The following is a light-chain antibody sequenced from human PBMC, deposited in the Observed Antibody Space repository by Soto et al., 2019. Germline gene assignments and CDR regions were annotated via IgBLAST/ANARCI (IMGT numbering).Light chain of an antibody. V-gene: IGKV3-15*01. CDR1: QTVSSS. Sequence: EIFLTQSPSTLSLSPVEIATLSCRASQTVSSSLAWYQQKPGQAPRLLIYGASTRATGFPARFSGSGSGTEFTLTISSLQSEDFAVYFCQQYDNWPRTFGQGTKVDIK. CDR2: GAS. J-gene: IGKJ1*01. CDR3: QQYDNWPRT.